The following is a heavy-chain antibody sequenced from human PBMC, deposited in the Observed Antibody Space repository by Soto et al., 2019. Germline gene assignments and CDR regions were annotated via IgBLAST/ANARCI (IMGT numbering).Heavy chain of an antibody. J-gene: IGHJ4*02. Sequence: QVQLQESGPGLVKPSETLSLTCTVSGGSISNHYWSWIRQPPGKGLEWIGYIYYNGNTNYNPSLKSRVTMSVDTSQKPISPKLSSGTAADTAVYYCSRGNLYFGYWGQGTLGTGSS. CDR1: GGSISNHY. V-gene: IGHV4-59*11. D-gene: IGHD3-10*01. CDR2: IYYNGNT. CDR3: SRGNLYFGY.